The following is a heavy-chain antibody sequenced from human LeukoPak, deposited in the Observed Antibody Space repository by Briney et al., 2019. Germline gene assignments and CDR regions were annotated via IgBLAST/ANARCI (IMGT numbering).Heavy chain of an antibody. V-gene: IGHV4-39*07. Sequence: PSETLSLTCTVSGGSISSSSYYWGWSRQPPGKGLEWIGSIYYSGSTNYNPSLKSRVTISVDTSKNQFSLKLSSVTAADTAVYYCARILALWSGYYYTLKPDAFDIWGQGTMVTVSS. CDR2: IYYSGST. J-gene: IGHJ3*02. CDR3: ARILALWSGYYYTLKPDAFDI. CDR1: GGSISSSSYY. D-gene: IGHD3-3*01.